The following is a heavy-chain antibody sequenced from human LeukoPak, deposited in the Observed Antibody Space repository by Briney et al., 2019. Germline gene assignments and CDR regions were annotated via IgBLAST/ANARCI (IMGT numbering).Heavy chain of an antibody. J-gene: IGHJ4*01. D-gene: IGHD3/OR15-3a*01. V-gene: IGHV4-59*02. Sequence: SETLSLTCTVSGASVSGKFWSWIRHSPGNGLEWIGLVYYSGSTKFNPSLKSRVAMSVDPSNNQFSLSLNSVTTTDTAVYFCVGGGDWLPEYWGHGTQVIVSS. CDR3: VGGGDWLPEY. CDR1: GASVSGKF. CDR2: VYYSGST.